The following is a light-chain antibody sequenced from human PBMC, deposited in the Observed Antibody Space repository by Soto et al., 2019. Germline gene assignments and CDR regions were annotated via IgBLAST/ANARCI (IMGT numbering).Light chain of an antibody. Sequence: DIQLTQSPSFLSASVGDRVTITCRASQGISSYLAWYQQKPGKGPKLLIYAASTLQSGVPSRFSGSGSGTEFNLTISSLQPEDFATYYCQQLNSYPITFGQGTRLEIK. J-gene: IGKJ5*01. CDR1: QGISSY. CDR2: AAS. CDR3: QQLNSYPIT. V-gene: IGKV1-9*01.